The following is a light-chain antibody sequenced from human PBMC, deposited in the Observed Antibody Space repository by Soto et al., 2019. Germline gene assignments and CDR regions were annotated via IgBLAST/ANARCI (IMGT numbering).Light chain of an antibody. J-gene: IGLJ2*01. CDR3: TSWDDNLSALV. V-gene: IGLV1-47*02. CDR2: DNN. Sequence: QSVLTQSPSTSATPGQGVSISCSGGGSNIGTFYDFSYQHVPGTAPRLLIYDNNQRPSGGADRCSGSKSGTSASLAISGLRDEDDAYYYCTSWDDNLSALVFGGGTKVTVL. CDR1: GSNIGTFY.